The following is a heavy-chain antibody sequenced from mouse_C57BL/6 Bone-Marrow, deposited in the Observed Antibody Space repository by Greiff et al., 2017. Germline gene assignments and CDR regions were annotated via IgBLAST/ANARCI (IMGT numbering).Heavy chain of an antibody. CDR1: GYTFTSYD. CDR3: ARDYGSSYWYFDV. CDR2: IYPRDGST. D-gene: IGHD1-1*01. V-gene: IGHV1-85*01. Sequence: VQLQQSGPELVKPGASVKLSCKASGYTFTSYDLNWVKQRPGQGLEWIGWIYPRDGSTQYNEKFKGKATLTVDTSSSTAYMELHSLTSEDSAVYFCARDYGSSYWYFDVWGTGTTVTVSS. J-gene: IGHJ1*03.